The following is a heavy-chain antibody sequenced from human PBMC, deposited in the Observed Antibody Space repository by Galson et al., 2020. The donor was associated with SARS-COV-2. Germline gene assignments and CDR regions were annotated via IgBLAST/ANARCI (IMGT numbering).Heavy chain of an antibody. CDR1: GFTFSSYG. J-gene: IGHJ4*02. CDR3: AREGLVGIVAIVMDY. D-gene: IGHD5-12*01. Sequence: GESLKISCAASGFTFSSYGMHWVRQAPGKGLEWVAVIWYDGSNKYYADSVKGRFTISRDNSKNTLYLQMNSLRAEDTAVYYCAREGLVGIVAIVMDYWGQGTLVTVSS. CDR2: IWYDGSNK. V-gene: IGHV3-33*01.